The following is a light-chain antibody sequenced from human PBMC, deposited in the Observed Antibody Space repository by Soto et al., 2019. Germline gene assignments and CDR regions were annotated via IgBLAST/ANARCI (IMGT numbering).Light chain of an antibody. Sequence: QSALTQPPSASGSPGQSVTISCTGSSSDVGGYNYVSWYQQHPGKAPKLMIYEVSKRHSGVPDRLSGSKSGNTASLTVSGLQAEDEADYYCSSYGGSNTVVFGGGTKLT. CDR3: SSYGGSNTVV. V-gene: IGLV2-8*01. J-gene: IGLJ2*01. CDR1: SSDVGGYNY. CDR2: EVS.